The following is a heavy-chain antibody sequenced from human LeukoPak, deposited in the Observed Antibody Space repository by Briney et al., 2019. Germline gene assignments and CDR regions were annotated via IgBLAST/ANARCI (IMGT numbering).Heavy chain of an antibody. D-gene: IGHD5-12*01. CDR2: FDPEDGET. Sequence: ASVKVSCKVSGYTLTELSMHWVRHAPGKGLEWMGGFDPEDGETIYAQKFQGRVTMTEDTSTDTAYMELSSLRSEDTAVYYCATDTERGYSGYVNYWGQGTLVTVSS. CDR1: GYTLTELS. CDR3: ATDTERGYSGYVNY. V-gene: IGHV1-24*01. J-gene: IGHJ4*02.